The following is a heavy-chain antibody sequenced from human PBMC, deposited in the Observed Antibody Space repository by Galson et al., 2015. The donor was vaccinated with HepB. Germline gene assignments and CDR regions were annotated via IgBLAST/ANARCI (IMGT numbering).Heavy chain of an antibody. Sequence: SVKVSCKASGYTFTRYAMHWVRQAPGKGLEWMGWINTNTGNPTYAQGFTGRFVFSLDTSVSTAYLQISSLKAEDTAVYYCARPLSEGLRLLEWLFIMDVWGKGTTVTISS. J-gene: IGHJ6*04. D-gene: IGHD3-3*01. CDR2: INTNTGNP. CDR3: ARPLSEGLRLLEWLFIMDV. CDR1: GYTFTRYA. V-gene: IGHV7-4-1*02.